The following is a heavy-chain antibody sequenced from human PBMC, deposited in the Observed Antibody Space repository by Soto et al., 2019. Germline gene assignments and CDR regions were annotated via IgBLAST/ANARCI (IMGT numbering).Heavy chain of an antibody. CDR3: AKDLSESDDFGDDWAPFDY. D-gene: IGHD4-17*01. V-gene: IGHV3-30*18. CDR2: ISYDGSNK. CDR1: GFTFSSYG. Sequence: GSLRLSCAASGFTFSSYGMHWVRQAPGKGLEWVAVISYDGSNKYYADSVKGRFTISRDNSKNTLYLQMNSLRAEDTAVYYCAKDLSESDDFGDDWAPFDYWGRGTQVTVSS. J-gene: IGHJ4*02.